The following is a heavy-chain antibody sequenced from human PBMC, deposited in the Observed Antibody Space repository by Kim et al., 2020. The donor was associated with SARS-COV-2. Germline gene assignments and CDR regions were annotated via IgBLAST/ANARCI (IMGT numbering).Heavy chain of an antibody. CDR1: GAPSISYY. CDR2: IHHSGDT. J-gene: IGHJ4*03. Sequence: PWGTRSPTSSGPGAPSISYYGSWIRQAPGKGLEWIGCIHHSGDTKYNPSLKSRVTISIDTSKKQFSLKVRSVTAADTAIYYCARDLATGY. V-gene: IGHV4-59*01. CDR3: ARDLATGY.